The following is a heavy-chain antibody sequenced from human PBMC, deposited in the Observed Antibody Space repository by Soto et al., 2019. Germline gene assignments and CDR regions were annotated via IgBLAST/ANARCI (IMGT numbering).Heavy chain of an antibody. Sequence: PGGSLRLSCAAAGFTLGRYGMSWVRQAPGKGLEWVSSITIDGGGTFYADSVQGRFTVFRDNSRNTLYLQMNSLRAEDTAVYYCVTYNGIIHHLTFDYWGQGT. CDR3: VTYNGIIHHLTFDY. CDR1: GFTLGRYG. D-gene: IGHD3-16*02. V-gene: IGHV3-23*01. J-gene: IGHJ4*02. CDR2: ITIDGGGT.